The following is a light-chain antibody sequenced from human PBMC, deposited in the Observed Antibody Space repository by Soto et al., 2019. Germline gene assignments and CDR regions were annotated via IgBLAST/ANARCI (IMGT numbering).Light chain of an antibody. J-gene: IGKJ4*01. CDR2: DAS. CDR1: QSVSSY. V-gene: IGKV3-11*01. CDR3: QQRSNWLT. Sequence: VVLKQSPATLSLSTGERATLSCRASQSVSSYLAWYQQKPGQAPRLLIYDASNRATGIPARFSGSGSGTDFTLTISSLEPEDFAVYYCQQRSNWLTFGGGTKVDIK.